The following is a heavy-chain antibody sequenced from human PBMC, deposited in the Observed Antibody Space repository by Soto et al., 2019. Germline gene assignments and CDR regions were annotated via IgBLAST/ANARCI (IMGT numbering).Heavy chain of an antibody. J-gene: IGHJ3*01. CDR3: ARGDRGAFDL. CDR2: IHSDGSST. CDR1: GFTFSYYW. D-gene: IGHD1-26*01. Sequence: EVQLLESGGDLVQPGESLRLSCAASGFTFSYYWMHWVRQAPGMGLVWVSRIHSDGSSTTYADSVKGRFTISRDNARNTLYLQMNSLRAEDTAVYYCARGDRGAFDLWGQGTVVTVSS. V-gene: IGHV3-74*01.